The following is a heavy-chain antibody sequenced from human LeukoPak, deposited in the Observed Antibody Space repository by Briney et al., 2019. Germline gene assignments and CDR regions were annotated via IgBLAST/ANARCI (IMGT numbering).Heavy chain of an antibody. D-gene: IGHD6-13*01. CDR1: GGSMSSYY. V-gene: IGHV4-4*07. Sequence: PSETLSLTCIVSGGSMSSYYWSWIRQPAGKGLEWIGRMYTDGSTNYNPFLNSRVTMSVDTSKKHFSLRLNSVTAADTAVYYCATYDQKLAFDNWGQGSLVTVSS. J-gene: IGHJ4*02. CDR2: MYTDGST. CDR3: ATYDQKLAFDN.